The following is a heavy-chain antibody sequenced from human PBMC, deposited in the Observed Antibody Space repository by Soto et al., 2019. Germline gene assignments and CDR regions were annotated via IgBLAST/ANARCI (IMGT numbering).Heavy chain of an antibody. J-gene: IGHJ5*02. CDR2: IYYIGST. CDR1: GCSISSGGYY. CDR3: ARSVFP. Sequence: PSETLSLTCTVSGCSISSGGYYWNWIRQHPGKGQEWIGYIYYIGSTYYNPSLKSRVTISLDTSKNQFSLKLSSVTAADTAVYYCARSVFPWGQGTLVTVSS. V-gene: IGHV4-31*03.